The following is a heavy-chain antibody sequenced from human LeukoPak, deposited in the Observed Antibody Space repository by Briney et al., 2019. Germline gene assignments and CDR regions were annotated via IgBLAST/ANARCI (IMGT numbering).Heavy chain of an antibody. D-gene: IGHD1-26*01. J-gene: IGHJ4*02. CDR2: IYYTGST. V-gene: IGHV4-59*01. Sequence: SETLSLTCTVSGVSISSYYWSWIRQPPGKGLEWIGYIYYTGSTNYNPSLNSRVTISIDTSKNQFSLKLSSVTAADTAVDYCARSGQWELPDYWGQGTLVTVSS. CDR1: GVSISSYY. CDR3: ARSGQWELPDY.